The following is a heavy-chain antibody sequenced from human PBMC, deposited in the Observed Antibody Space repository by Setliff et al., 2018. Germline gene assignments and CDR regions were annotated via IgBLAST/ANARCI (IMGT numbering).Heavy chain of an antibody. CDR3: AGYQGSGSNYKVVNWFDP. D-gene: IGHD3-10*01. CDR2: IYYSGLT. J-gene: IGHJ5*02. CDR1: GASISSYY. V-gene: IGHV4-59*04. Sequence: PSETLSLTCTVSGASISSYYWSWIRQPPGKGLEWIGTIYYSGLTYYTPSLRSRATISVDTSKNRFSLQLSSVTAADTAVYYCAGYQGSGSNYKVVNWFDPWGQGTLVTVSS.